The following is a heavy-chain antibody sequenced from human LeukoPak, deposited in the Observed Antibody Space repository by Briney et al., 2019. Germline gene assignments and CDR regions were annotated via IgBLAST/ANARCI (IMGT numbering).Heavy chain of an antibody. D-gene: IGHD4-17*01. J-gene: IGHJ3*02. CDR1: GFTFSSYA. V-gene: IGHV3-23*01. CDR3: ANLDYGDFDAFDI. CDR2: ISGSGGST. Sequence: GGSLRLSCAASGFTFSSYAMSWVRQAPGKGLEWVSAISGSGGSTYYADSVKGRFTISRDNSKNTLYLQMNSLRAEDTAVYYCANLDYGDFDAFDIWGQGTMITVSS.